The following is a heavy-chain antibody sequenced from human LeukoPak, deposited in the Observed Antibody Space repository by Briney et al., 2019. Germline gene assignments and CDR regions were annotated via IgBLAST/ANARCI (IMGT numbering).Heavy chain of an antibody. CDR3: AKDGSIAAAGTSWFDP. Sequence: PGRSLRLSCSASGFTFSSYVMHWVRQAPAKELEWVAVISYDGSNKYYADSVKGRFTISRDNSKNTLYLQMNSLRAEDTAVYYCAKDGSIAAAGTSWFDPWGQGTLVTVSS. CDR1: GFTFSSYV. CDR2: ISYDGSNK. D-gene: IGHD6-13*01. V-gene: IGHV3-30*18. J-gene: IGHJ5*02.